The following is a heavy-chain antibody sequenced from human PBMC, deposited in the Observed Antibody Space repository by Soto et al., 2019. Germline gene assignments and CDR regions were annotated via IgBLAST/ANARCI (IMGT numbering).Heavy chain of an antibody. Sequence: SETLSLTCGVYGASFSDYFWSWIRQSPGKGLEWIGEINHRGSTNHNPSLKSRVTMSVDTSKNQFSLNLSSVTAADTGVYYCARESPLLLGYGLNVWGQGTTVTV. CDR1: GASFSDYF. CDR3: ARESPLLLGYGLNV. V-gene: IGHV4-34*01. J-gene: IGHJ6*02. D-gene: IGHD2-15*01. CDR2: INHRGST.